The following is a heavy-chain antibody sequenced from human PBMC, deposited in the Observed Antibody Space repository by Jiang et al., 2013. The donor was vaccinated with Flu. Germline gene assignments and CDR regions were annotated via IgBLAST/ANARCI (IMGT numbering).Heavy chain of an antibody. CDR3: AIQYFYASGTTHEPLDY. D-gene: IGHD3-10*01. V-gene: IGHV1-2*02. Sequence: EVRKPGASVKVSCKPSGSGSTFTGYFLHWVRQAPGQGFEWLGWVIPHSGETDYAQRFRGRVTMTRDTSISTAYMELNGLTLDDTAVYYCAIQYFYASGTTHEPLDYWGQGTLVTVSS. CDR2: VIPHSGET. CDR1: GSGSTFTGYF. J-gene: IGHJ4*02.